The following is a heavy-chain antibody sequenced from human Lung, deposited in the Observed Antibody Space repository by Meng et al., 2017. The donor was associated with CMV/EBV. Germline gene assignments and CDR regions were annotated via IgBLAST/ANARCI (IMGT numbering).Heavy chain of an antibody. V-gene: IGHV1-8*01. J-gene: IGHJ4*02. CDR3: ATGVADFEY. D-gene: IGHD6-19*01. CDR1: GYTFTSYD. Sequence: QVQRVQSGAEVKKPGASVKVSCKASGYTFTSYDINWVRQGTGQGLEWMGWMTPNRGTTGYAQKFQGRVTMTRNISKSTAYMDLSSLRSEDTAVYYCATGVADFEYWGQGTLVTVSS. CDR2: MTPNRGTT.